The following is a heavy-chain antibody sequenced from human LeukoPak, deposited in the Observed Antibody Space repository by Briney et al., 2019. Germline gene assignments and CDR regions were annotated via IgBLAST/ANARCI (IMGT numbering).Heavy chain of an antibody. CDR1: GYSFTSYW. J-gene: IGHJ4*02. V-gene: IGHV5-51*01. D-gene: IGHD3-22*01. CDR3: ARHDSDSSGYYGY. CDR2: IYPGDSDT. Sequence: GESLKISCKGSGYSFTSYWIGWVRQMPGKGLEGMGIIYPGDSDTRYSQSFQGQVTISADKSISTAYLQWSSLKASDTAMYYCARHDSDSSGYYGYWGQGTLVTVSS.